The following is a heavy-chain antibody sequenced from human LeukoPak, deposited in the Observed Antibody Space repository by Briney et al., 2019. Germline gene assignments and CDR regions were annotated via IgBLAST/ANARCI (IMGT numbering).Heavy chain of an antibody. Sequence: GGSLRLSCAASGFTFSSYAMSWVRQAPGKGLEWVSAISGSGGSTYYADSVKGRFTISRDNSKNTLYLQMNSLRAEDTAVYYCASGGTEVSSGLGYYWGQGTLVTVSS. CDR3: ASGGTEVSSGLGYY. D-gene: IGHD6-19*01. V-gene: IGHV3-23*01. CDR1: GFTFSSYA. J-gene: IGHJ4*02. CDR2: ISGSGGST.